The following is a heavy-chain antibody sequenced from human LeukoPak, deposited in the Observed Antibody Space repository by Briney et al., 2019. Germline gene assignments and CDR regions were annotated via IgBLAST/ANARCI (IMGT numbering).Heavy chain of an antibody. D-gene: IGHD1-1*01. Sequence: GGSLRLSCAASGYTFCNYAMRRVRQAPGKGLEWLSYVRGSGGATYYAASVKGRFPISRDNSKNTVYLQMGSLRAEDTAVYYCAKNRGGTYKYNMDVWGNGTTVTVSS. J-gene: IGHJ6*03. V-gene: IGHV3-23*01. CDR1: GYTFCNYA. CDR3: AKNRGGTYKYNMDV. CDR2: VRGSGGAT.